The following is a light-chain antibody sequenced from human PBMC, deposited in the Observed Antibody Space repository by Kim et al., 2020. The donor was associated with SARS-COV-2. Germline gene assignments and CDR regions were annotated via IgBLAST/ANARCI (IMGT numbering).Light chain of an antibody. Sequence: DIQMTQSPSSLSASVGDRVTITCRASQGISKDLAWYQQKPGNAPKLLIFAASALQSGVPTRFSGSGSDTDFTLTISSLQPEDVATYYCQKYNGAPWTFGQGTKLEI. CDR1: QGISKD. CDR3: QKYNGAPWT. V-gene: IGKV1-27*01. J-gene: IGKJ1*01. CDR2: AAS.